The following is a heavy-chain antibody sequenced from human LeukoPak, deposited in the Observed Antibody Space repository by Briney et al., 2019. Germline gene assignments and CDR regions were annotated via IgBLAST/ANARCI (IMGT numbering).Heavy chain of an antibody. J-gene: IGHJ6*02. CDR1: GGSISSYY. Sequence: SETLSLTCTVSGGSISSYYWSWIRQPPGKGLEWIEYIYYSGSTNYNPSLKSRVTISVDTSKNQFSLKLSSVTAADTAVYYSARLRTAAYYYGMDVWGQGTTVTVSS. CDR3: ARLRTAAYYYGMDV. V-gene: IGHV4-59*08. CDR2: IYYSGST.